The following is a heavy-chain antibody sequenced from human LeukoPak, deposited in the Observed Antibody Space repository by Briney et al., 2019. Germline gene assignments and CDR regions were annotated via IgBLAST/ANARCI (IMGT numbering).Heavy chain of an antibody. CDR1: GASISRNTYY. V-gene: IGHV4-39*02. Sequence: SETLSLTCSVSGASISRNTYYWGWIRQSPGKGLEWIGTFYYTGSTYYNPSLKSRITISVDTYKNHFSLKLSSVTAADTAVYYCARANYYDSSGYYYNAFDIWGQGTMVTVSS. J-gene: IGHJ3*02. CDR3: ARANYYDSSGYYYNAFDI. CDR2: FYYTGST. D-gene: IGHD3-22*01.